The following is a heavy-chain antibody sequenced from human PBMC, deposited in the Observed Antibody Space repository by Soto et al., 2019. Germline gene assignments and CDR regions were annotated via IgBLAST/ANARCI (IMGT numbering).Heavy chain of an antibody. J-gene: IGHJ4*02. CDR1: VYTFRNVG. V-gene: IGHV1-18*01. Sequence: ASGNVSCKASVYTFRNVGISWVRQAPGQWLEFMLWISAYNANEXXSQNFQGRLXMTADTSTITAXMYLTXLRSYDTAVYYCARENSYSDYWGQGTLVTVSS. CDR3: ARENSYSDY. CDR2: ISAYNANE.